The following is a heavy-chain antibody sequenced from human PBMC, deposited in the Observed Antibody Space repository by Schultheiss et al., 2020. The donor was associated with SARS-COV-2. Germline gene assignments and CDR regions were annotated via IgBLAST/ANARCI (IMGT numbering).Heavy chain of an antibody. CDR1: GGSISSYY. Sequence: SETLSLTCTVSGGSISSYYWSWVRQPPGKGLEWIGSIYYSGSTYYNPSLKSRVTISVDTSKNQFSLKLSSVTAADTAVYYCARDGSSGYYSSWYFDLWGRGTLVTVSS. V-gene: IGHV4-39*02. CDR2: IYYSGST. CDR3: ARDGSSGYYSSWYFDL. D-gene: IGHD3-22*01. J-gene: IGHJ2*01.